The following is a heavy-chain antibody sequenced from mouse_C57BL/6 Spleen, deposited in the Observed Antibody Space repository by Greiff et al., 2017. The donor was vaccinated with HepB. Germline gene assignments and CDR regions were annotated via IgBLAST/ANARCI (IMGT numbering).Heavy chain of an antibody. V-gene: IGHV1-81*01. J-gene: IGHJ2*01. CDR1: GYTFTSYG. CDR2: IYPRSGNT. Sequence: LVESGAELARPGASVKLSCKASGYTFTSYGISWVKQRTGQGLEWIGEIYPRSGNTYYNEKFKGKATLTADKSSSTAYMELRSLTSEDSAVYFCARSYDGYYDYFDYWGQGTTLTVSS. D-gene: IGHD2-3*01. CDR3: ARSYDGYYDYFDY.